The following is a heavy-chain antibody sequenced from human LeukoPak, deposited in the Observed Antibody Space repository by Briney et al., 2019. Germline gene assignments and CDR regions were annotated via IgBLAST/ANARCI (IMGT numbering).Heavy chain of an antibody. CDR1: GYSFTSYW. V-gene: IGHV5-51*01. Sequence: GEPLKISCKGSGYSFTSYWIAWVRKMPGKGLEWMGIIYPGDSETRYRPPFQGEVTISADKSISTAYLRWSSLKASDTAMYYCARHYGYGDSIDYGGQGTLVTVSS. J-gene: IGHJ4*02. D-gene: IGHD4-17*01. CDR3: ARHYGYGDSIDY. CDR2: IYPGDSET.